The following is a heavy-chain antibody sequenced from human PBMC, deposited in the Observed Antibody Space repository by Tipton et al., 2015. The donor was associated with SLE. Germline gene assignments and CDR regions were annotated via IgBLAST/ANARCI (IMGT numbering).Heavy chain of an antibody. CDR1: GFTFSSYG. CDR2: IRYDGSNK. D-gene: IGHD3-3*01. Sequence: SLRLSCAASGFTFSSYGMHWVRQAPGKGLEWVAFIRYDGSNKYYADSVKGRFTISRDNSKNTLYLQMNSLRADDTAVYYCAKVLEGFWSALGYWGQGTLVTVSS. V-gene: IGHV3-30*02. J-gene: IGHJ4*02. CDR3: AKVLEGFWSALGY.